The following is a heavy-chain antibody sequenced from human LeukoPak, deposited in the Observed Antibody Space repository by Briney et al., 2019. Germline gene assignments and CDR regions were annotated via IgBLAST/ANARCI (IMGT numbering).Heavy chain of an antibody. Sequence: PSETLSLTCTVSGGSISSYYWSWIRQPPGKGLEWIGYFYYSGSTHYNPSLKSRVTISVDTSKNQFSLKLSSVTAADTAVYYCARGVGHSSGWRGYYFDYWGQGTLVTVSS. CDR3: ARGVGHSSGWRGYYFDY. J-gene: IGHJ4*02. V-gene: IGHV4-59*01. CDR1: GGSISSYY. CDR2: FYYSGST. D-gene: IGHD6-19*01.